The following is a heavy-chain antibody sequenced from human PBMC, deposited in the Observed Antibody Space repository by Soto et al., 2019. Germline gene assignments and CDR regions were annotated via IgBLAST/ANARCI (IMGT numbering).Heavy chain of an antibody. CDR2: IYYSGST. Sequence: SETLSLTCTVSGGSIISSCYYWSWIRQHPGKGLEWIGYIYYSGSTYYNPSLKSRVTISVDTSKNQFSLKLSSVTAADTAVYYCARGGIAAAAPPDYWGQGTLVTV. D-gene: IGHD6-13*01. CDR1: GGSIISSCYY. V-gene: IGHV4-31*03. CDR3: ARGGIAAAAPPDY. J-gene: IGHJ4*02.